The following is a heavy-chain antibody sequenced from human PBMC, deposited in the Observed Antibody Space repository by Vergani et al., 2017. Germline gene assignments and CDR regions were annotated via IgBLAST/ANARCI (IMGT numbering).Heavy chain of an antibody. Sequence: EVQLVQSGAEVKKPGESLKISCKGSGYSFISYWIGWVRQMPGKGLEWMGIIYPGDSDTRYSPSFQGQVTISADKSISTAYLQWSSLKASDTAMYYCARRRYYYDSSGPHDAFDIWGQGTMVTVSS. CDR3: ARRRYYYDSSGPHDAFDI. V-gene: IGHV5-51*01. CDR2: IYPGDSDT. CDR1: GYSFISYW. J-gene: IGHJ3*02. D-gene: IGHD3-22*01.